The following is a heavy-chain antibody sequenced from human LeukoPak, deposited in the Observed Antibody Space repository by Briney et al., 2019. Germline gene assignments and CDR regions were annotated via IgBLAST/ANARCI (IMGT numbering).Heavy chain of an antibody. CDR2: ISASGGST. Sequence: GGSLRLSCAASGFTFSSYAMSWVRQAPGKGLEWVSSISASGGSTNYADSVKGRFTISRDNSKNTVYLQMNSLRAEDTAAYYCAKVMKGSERLTMVRGVIIKTAGLYYMDVWGKGTTVTVSS. J-gene: IGHJ6*03. D-gene: IGHD3-10*01. V-gene: IGHV3-23*01. CDR3: AKVMKGSERLTMVRGVIIKTAGLYYMDV. CDR1: GFTFSSYA.